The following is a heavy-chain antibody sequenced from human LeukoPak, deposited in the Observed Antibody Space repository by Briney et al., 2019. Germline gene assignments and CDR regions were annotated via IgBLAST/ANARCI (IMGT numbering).Heavy chain of an antibody. V-gene: IGHV3-30-3*01. D-gene: IGHD2-2*01. Sequence: GGSLRLSCAASGFTFSSYTIHWVRQPPGKGLEWVAVISYDGSNKYYADSVKGRFTISRDNSKNTLYLQMNSLRAEDTAVYYCARGLVSSTSCPGAPIWWGQGTLVTVSS. J-gene: IGHJ4*02. CDR3: ARGLVSSTSCPGAPIW. CDR1: GFTFSSYT. CDR2: ISYDGSNK.